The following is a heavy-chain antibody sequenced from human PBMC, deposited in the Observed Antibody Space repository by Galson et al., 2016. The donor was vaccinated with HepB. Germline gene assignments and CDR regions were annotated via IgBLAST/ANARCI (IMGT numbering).Heavy chain of an antibody. CDR2: ISSDSSKI. CDR1: RFAFDKFG. CDR3: ARSRSSGWLVELDH. J-gene: IGHJ4*02. V-gene: IGHV3-30*03. D-gene: IGHD6-19*01. Sequence: SLRLSCAGSRFAFDKFGIHWVRQAPGKGLEWVAIISSDSSKIHYGESVRCRFTITRDNSKETVYLHMNNLKSDDTSLYYCARSRSSGWLVELDHWGQGTLVTVSS.